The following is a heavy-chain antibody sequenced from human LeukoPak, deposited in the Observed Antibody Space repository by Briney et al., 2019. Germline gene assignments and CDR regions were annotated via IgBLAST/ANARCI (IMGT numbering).Heavy chain of an antibody. Sequence: PSETLSLTCAVYGGSFSGYYWSWIRQPPGKGLEWIGEINHSGSTNYNPSLKSRVTISVDTSKNQFSLKLSSVTAADTAVYYCARRALLRYFVRWGQGTLVTVSS. CDR2: INHSGST. CDR1: GGSFSGYY. V-gene: IGHV4-34*01. D-gene: IGHD3-9*01. CDR3: ARRALLRYFVR. J-gene: IGHJ4*02.